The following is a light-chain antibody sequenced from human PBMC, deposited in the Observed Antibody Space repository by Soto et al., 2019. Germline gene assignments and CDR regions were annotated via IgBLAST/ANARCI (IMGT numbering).Light chain of an antibody. J-gene: IGLJ3*02. V-gene: IGLV1-47*01. CDR3: AAWDDSLSGHWV. Sequence: QSVLTQPPSASGTPGQRVTISCSRSSSNIGSNYVYWYQQLPGTAPKLLIYRNNQRPSGVPDRFSGSKSGTSASLAISGLRSEDEADYYCAAWDDSLSGHWVFGGGTKLTVL. CDR1: SSNIGSNY. CDR2: RNN.